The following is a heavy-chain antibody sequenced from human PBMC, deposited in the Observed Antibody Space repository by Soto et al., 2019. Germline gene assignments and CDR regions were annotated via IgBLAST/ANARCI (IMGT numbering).Heavy chain of an antibody. CDR2: VWYDGSKE. CDR1: GFTFSSYG. V-gene: IGHV3-33*01. D-gene: IGHD3-10*01. CDR3: ARERGDYYYTDV. J-gene: IGHJ6*03. Sequence: QLVESGGGLVQPGRSLRLSCAASGFTFSSYGMHWVRQAPGKGLEWVGIVWYDGSKEYYAESVRGRITISRDNSKNTLYLQVHSLRVEDTAGYYCARERGDYYYTDVWGEGTTVTVSS.